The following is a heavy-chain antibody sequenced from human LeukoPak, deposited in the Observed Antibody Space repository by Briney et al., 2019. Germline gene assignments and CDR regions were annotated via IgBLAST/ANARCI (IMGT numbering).Heavy chain of an antibody. CDR3: AAESERWLLRS. D-gene: IGHD6-19*01. CDR1: GGSISSYY. J-gene: IGHJ4*02. Sequence: SETLSLTCTVSGGSISSYYWGWIRQPPGKGLEWVGQIHYRETPNYNPSLKSRVTISIDTSKNQFSLKLNSVTAADTAVYYCAAESERWLLRSWGQGTLVTVSS. CDR2: IHYRETP. V-gene: IGHV4-59*03.